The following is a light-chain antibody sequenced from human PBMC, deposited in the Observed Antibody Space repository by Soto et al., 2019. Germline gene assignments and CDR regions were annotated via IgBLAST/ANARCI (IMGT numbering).Light chain of an antibody. V-gene: IGKV1-5*01. Sequence: DIQMTQSPSTLSASVGDRVTITCRASQSISSWLAWYQQKPGKAPKLLIYDASSLESGVPSRFSGSGSGTEFTLTISSLQPDDFATYYCQQYNSYCTFGQRTKLEIK. CDR2: DAS. CDR3: QQYNSYCT. CDR1: QSISSW. J-gene: IGKJ2*02.